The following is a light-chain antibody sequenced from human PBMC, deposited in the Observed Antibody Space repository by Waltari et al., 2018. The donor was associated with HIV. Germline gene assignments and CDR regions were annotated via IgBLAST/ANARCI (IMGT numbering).Light chain of an antibody. Sequence: DIQMTQSPSSLSASVGERVTITCRASQSIENFLNWYQQKPGKAPKLLIYGASSLPSGVPLRFSGSGSGTYFTLTISSLQSEDFATYYCHQTYSAPFTFGPGTRVDIK. CDR1: QSIENF. CDR2: GAS. J-gene: IGKJ3*01. V-gene: IGKV1-39*01. CDR3: HQTYSAPFT.